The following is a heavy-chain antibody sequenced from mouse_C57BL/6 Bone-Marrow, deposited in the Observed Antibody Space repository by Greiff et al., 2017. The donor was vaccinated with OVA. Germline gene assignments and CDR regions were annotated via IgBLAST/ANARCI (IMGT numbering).Heavy chain of an antibody. CDR1: GFTFSDYG. J-gene: IGHJ1*03. Sequence: EVKLVESGGGLVKPGGSLKLSCAASGFTFSDYGMHWVRQAPEKGLEWVAYISSGSSTIYYADTVKGRFTISRDDAKTTLFLQMTSVRSEDTAMYYCARINYWYFDVWGTGTTVTVSS. V-gene: IGHV5-17*01. CDR2: ISSGSSTI. CDR3: ARINYWYFDV.